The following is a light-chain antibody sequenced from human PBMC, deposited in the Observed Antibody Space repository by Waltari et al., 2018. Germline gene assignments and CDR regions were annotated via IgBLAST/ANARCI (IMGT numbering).Light chain of an antibody. Sequence: QSVLTQSPSAFGTSGQRVTISCSDSRSNMGTNYVYWYQQLPGTAPKLLIYRNNQRPSGVPDRFSGSKSDTSASLAISGLRSEDEADYYCAVWDDSLSGRVFGGGTKVTVL. CDR3: AVWDDSLSGRV. V-gene: IGLV1-47*01. J-gene: IGLJ3*02. CDR1: RSNMGTNY. CDR2: RNN.